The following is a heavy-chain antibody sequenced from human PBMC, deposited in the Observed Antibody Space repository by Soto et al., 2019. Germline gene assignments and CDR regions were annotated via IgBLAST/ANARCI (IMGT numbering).Heavy chain of an antibody. CDR3: ARDLWGYCGTDCYPLDV. V-gene: IGHV4-59*01. CDR2: MYNTGST. D-gene: IGHD2-21*02. Sequence: SETLSLTCTVSGGSISGYYWSWIRQPPGKGLEWIGYMYNTGSTVYNPSFRSRVTISVDTSKNQFSLKLNSVTAADTAVYYCARDLWGYCGTDCYPLDVWGQGTTVTVSS. CDR1: GGSISGYY. J-gene: IGHJ6*02.